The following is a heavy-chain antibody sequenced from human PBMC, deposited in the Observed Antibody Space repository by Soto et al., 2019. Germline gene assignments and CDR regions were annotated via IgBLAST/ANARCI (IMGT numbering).Heavy chain of an antibody. Sequence: PGGSLRLSCEASGFTLNNYWVTWVRQTPEKGLQWVANINQDGSDEYYLDSVKGRFTISRDRAKNSVLLQMNSLRAEDTGIYYCAREDGRNAMDVWGQGTAVTVSS. CDR2: INQDGSDE. J-gene: IGHJ6*02. CDR1: GFTLNNYW. D-gene: IGHD2-2*01. CDR3: AREDGRNAMDV. V-gene: IGHV3-7*05.